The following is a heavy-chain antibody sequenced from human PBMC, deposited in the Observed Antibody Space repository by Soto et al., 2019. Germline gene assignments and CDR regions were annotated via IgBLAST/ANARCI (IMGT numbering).Heavy chain of an antibody. CDR2: ISYDGSNK. D-gene: IGHD3-22*01. CDR3: ARDGGYYDSSGYFDY. J-gene: IGHJ4*02. V-gene: IGHV3-30-3*01. Sequence: ESGGGVVQPGRSLRLSCAASGFTFSSYAMHWVRQAPGKGLEWVAVISYDGSNKYYADSVKGRFTISRDNSKNTLYLQMNSLRAEDTAVYYCARDGGYYDSSGYFDYWGQGTLVTVSS. CDR1: GFTFSSYA.